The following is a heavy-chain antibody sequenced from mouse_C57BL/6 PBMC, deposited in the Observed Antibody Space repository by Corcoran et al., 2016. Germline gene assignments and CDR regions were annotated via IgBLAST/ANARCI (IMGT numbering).Heavy chain of an antibody. CDR3: ARSPQECFAY. Sequence: EVQLQQSGAELVKPGASVKLSCTASGFNIKDYYMHWVKQRTEQGLEWIGRIDPEDGETKYAPKFQGKATITADTSPNTAYLQLSSLTSEDTAVYYCARSPQECFAYWGQGTLVTVSA. V-gene: IGHV14-2*01. CDR2: IDPEDGET. CDR1: GFNIKDYY. J-gene: IGHJ3*01.